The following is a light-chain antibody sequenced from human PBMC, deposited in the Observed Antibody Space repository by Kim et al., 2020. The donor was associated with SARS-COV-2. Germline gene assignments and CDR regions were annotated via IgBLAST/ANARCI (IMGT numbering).Light chain of an antibody. J-gene: IGLJ2*01. CDR1: SSDVGGYNY. Sequence: GQSVTISCTGTSSDVGGYNYGSWYQQHPGKAPKLMIYEVSKRPSGVPDRFSGSKSGNTASLTVSGLQAEDEADYYCSSYAGSNNLVFGGGTKLTVL. V-gene: IGLV2-8*01. CDR3: SSYAGSNNLV. CDR2: EVS.